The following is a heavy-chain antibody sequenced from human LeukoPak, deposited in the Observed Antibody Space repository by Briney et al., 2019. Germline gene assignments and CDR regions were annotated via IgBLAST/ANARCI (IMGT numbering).Heavy chain of an antibody. CDR3: ASGFERPIPYRWDIVVVPAANDAFDI. CDR2: IKQDGSEK. V-gene: IGHV3-7*01. Sequence: PGGSLRLSCAASRFTFSSYWMSWVRQAPGKGLEWVANIKQDGSEKYYVDSVKGRFTISRDNAKNSLYLQMNSLRAEDTAVYYCASGFERPIPYRWDIVVVPAANDAFDIWGQGTMVTVSS. D-gene: IGHD2-2*01. J-gene: IGHJ3*02. CDR1: RFTFSSYW.